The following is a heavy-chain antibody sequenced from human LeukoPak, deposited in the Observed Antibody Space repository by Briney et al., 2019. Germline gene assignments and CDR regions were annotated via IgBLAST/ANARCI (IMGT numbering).Heavy chain of an antibody. Sequence: SETLSLTCAVSGGSISSSSYDWGWIRQPPGRGLEWIGSIYDSGSTYYTPSLKSRVTRSVATSKTQSSLTLSSVTAADTAGSYCAKAGPTESLDYGDYGGYFDYWGQGTLVTVSS. D-gene: IGHD4-17*01. CDR2: IYDSGST. V-gene: IGHV4-39*01. CDR1: GGSISSSSYD. J-gene: IGHJ4*02. CDR3: AKAGPTESLDYGDYGGYFDY.